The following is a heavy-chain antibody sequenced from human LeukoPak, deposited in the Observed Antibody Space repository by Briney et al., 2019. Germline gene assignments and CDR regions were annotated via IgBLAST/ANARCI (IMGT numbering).Heavy chain of an antibody. J-gene: IGHJ5*02. CDR3: ARGGPSIVVVPAARQNWFDP. D-gene: IGHD2-2*01. V-gene: IGHV4-34*01. CDR1: GGSISSYY. Sequence: PSQTLSLTCTVSGGSISSYYWSWIRQPPGKGLEWIGEINHSGSTNYNPSLKSRVTISVDTSKNQFSLKLSSVTAADTAVYYCARGGPSIVVVPAARQNWFDPWGQGTLVTVSS. CDR2: INHSGST.